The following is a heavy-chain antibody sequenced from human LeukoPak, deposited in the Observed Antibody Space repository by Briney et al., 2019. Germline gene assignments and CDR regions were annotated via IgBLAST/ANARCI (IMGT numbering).Heavy chain of an antibody. V-gene: IGHV4-34*01. J-gene: IGHJ6*03. Sequence: SETLSLTCAVYGGSFSGYYWSWIRQPPGKGLEWSGEINHSGSTNYNPSLKSRVTISVDTSKNQFSLKLSSVTAADTAVYYCARTKLGYRSSTSCRYYYYYMDVWGKGTTVTVSS. CDR1: GGSFSGYY. CDR3: ARTKLGYRSSTSCRYYYYYMDV. D-gene: IGHD2-2*01. CDR2: INHSGST.